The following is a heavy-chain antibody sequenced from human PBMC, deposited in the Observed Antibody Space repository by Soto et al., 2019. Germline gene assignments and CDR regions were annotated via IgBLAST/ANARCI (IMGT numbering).Heavy chain of an antibody. J-gene: IGHJ4*02. V-gene: IGHV3-48*02. CDR3: ARVDYGSGVFSSLDY. CDR2: ISSSSSTI. D-gene: IGHD3-10*01. Sequence: GSLRLSCAASGFTFSSYSMNWVRQAPGKGLEWVSYISSSSSTIYYADSVKGRFTISRDNAKNSLYLQMNSLRDEDTAVYYCARVDYGSGVFSSLDYWGPGTQVTVSS. CDR1: GFTFSSYS.